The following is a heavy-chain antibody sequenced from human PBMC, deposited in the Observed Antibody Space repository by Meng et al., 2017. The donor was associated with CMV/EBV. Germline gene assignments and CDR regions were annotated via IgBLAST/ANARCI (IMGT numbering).Heavy chain of an antibody. V-gene: IGHV4-61*01. Sequence: SETLSLTCTVSGGSVSSGNYHWSWLRHPPGKGLEWIGYIYYSGSTNYNPSLKSRVTISVDTSQNQFSLKLSSVTAADTAVYYCARGGLFWSGYYPYYYYGMDVWGQGTTVTVSS. CDR2: IYYSGST. CDR1: GGSVSSGNYH. D-gene: IGHD3-3*01. CDR3: ARGGLFWSGYYPYYYYGMDV. J-gene: IGHJ6*02.